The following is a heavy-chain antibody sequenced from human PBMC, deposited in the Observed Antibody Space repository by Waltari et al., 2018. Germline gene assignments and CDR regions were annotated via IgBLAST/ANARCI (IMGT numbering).Heavy chain of an antibody. J-gene: IGHJ4*02. V-gene: IGHV4-59*11. CDR3: ARERSEITIFGVPYFDY. Sequence: QVQLQESGPGLVKPSETLSLTCTVSGGSISSHYWSWIRQPPGKGLEWIGYIYYSGSTNYNPSLKSRVTISVDTSKNQFSLKLSSVTAADTAVYYCARERSEITIFGVPYFDYWGQGTLVTVSS. CDR1: GGSISSHY. CDR2: IYYSGST. D-gene: IGHD3-3*01.